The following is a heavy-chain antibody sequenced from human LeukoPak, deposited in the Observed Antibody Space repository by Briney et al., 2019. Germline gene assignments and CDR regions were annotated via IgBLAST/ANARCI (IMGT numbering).Heavy chain of an antibody. CDR2: ISGSGGNT. D-gene: IGHD1-26*01. J-gene: IGHJ5*02. Sequence: PTGGSLRLSCAASGFTFSDYYMSWIRQAPGKGLEWVSDISGSGGNTYYAHSVKGRFTISRDNSKNTLYLQMNSLRAEDTAVYYCAKKYSTGLDPWGQGTLVTVSS. V-gene: IGHV3-23*01. CDR1: GFTFSDYY. CDR3: AKKYSTGLDP.